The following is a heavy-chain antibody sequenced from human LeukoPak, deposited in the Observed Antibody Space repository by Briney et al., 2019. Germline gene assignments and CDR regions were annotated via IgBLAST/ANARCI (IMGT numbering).Heavy chain of an antibody. V-gene: IGHV3-23*01. CDR1: GYTFNSYA. CDR3: AKPSSGWYYFDY. D-gene: IGHD6-19*01. Sequence: GGSPRLSCAASGYTFNSYAMSWVRQAPGKGLEWVSAISGSGGSTYYADSVKGRFTISRDNSKNTLYLQMNSLRAEDTAVYYCAKPSSGWYYFDYWGQGTLVTVSS. J-gene: IGHJ4*02. CDR2: ISGSGGST.